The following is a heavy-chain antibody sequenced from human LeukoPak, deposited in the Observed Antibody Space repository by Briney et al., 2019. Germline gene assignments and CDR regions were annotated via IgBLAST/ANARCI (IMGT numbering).Heavy chain of an antibody. V-gene: IGHV5-51*01. CDR1: GYSFTSYW. CDR3: ARQARGVRFLEGLLSD. CDR2: IYPGYSDT. Sequence: GESLKISCKGSGYSFTSYWIGRVRQMPGKGLEWMGIIYPGYSDTRHSPPFHHQFTISADKSLSTAYLQWSSLKASDTAMYYCARQARGVRFLEGLLSDWGQGNLVTVSS. D-gene: IGHD3-3*01. J-gene: IGHJ4*02.